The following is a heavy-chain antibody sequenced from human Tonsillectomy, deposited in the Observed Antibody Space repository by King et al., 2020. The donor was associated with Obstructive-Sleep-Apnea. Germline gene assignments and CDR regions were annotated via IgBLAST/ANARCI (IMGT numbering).Heavy chain of an antibody. Sequence: VQLVESGGGLVQPGGSLRLSCAASGFTFSNYWMSWVRQAPGKGLEWVATINQDGSETYYVDSVKGRFTISRDNAKNSLYLQVNSLRAEDTAVYYCARDVAPPSGSRKLWFGELPYNWFDPWGQGTLVTVSS. CDR1: GFTFSNYW. V-gene: IGHV3-7*01. D-gene: IGHD3-10*01. CDR2: INQDGSET. CDR3: ARDVAPPSGSRKLWFGELPYNWFDP. J-gene: IGHJ5*02.